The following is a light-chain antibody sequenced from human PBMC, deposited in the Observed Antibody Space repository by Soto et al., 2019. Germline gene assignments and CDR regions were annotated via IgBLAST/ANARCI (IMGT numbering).Light chain of an antibody. CDR3: ETWDSNPHVV. J-gene: IGLJ2*01. CDR1: SGHSSYI. CDR2: LEGSGSY. V-gene: IGLV4-60*03. Sequence: QLVLTQSSSASASLGSSVKLTCTLSSGHSSYIIAWHQQQPGKAPRYLMKLEGSGSYNKGSGVPDRFSGSSSGADRYLTISNRQSEDEADYDFETWDSNPHVVFGGGTKVTVL.